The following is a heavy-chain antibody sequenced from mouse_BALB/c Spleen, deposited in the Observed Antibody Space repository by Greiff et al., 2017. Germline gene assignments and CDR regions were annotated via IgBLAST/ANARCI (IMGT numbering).Heavy chain of an antibody. V-gene: IGHV3-2*02. D-gene: IGHD1-1*01. CDR1: GYSITSDYA. CDR3: ARSGYYGSSGWYFDV. CDR2: ISYSGST. Sequence: EVQGVESGPGLVKPSQSLSLTCTVTGYSITSDYAWNWIRQFPGNKLEWRGYISYSGSTSYNPSLKSRISITRDTSKNQFFLQLNSVTTEDTATYYCARSGYYGSSGWYFDVWGAGTTVTVSA. J-gene: IGHJ1*01.